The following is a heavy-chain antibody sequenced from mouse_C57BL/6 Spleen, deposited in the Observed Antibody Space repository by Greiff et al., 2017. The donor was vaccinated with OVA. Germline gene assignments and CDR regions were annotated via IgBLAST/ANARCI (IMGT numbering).Heavy chain of an antibody. J-gene: IGHJ2*01. CDR3: ARGDYGSSYAFDY. CDR2: IDPSDSET. V-gene: IGHV1-52*01. CDR1: GYTFTSYW. Sequence: QVQLQQPGAELVRPWSSVKLSCKASGYTFTSYWMHWVQQRPIQGLEWIGNIDPSDSETNYNQKFKDKATLTVDKSSSTAYMQLSSLTSEDSAVYYCARGDYGSSYAFDYWGQGTTLTVSS. D-gene: IGHD1-1*01.